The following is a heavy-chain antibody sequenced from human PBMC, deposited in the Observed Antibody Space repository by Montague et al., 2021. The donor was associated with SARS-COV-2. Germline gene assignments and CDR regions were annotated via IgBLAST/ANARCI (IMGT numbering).Heavy chain of an antibody. J-gene: IGHJ4*02. CDR2: IYSSGST. Sequence: SETLSLTCTVSGGSISSSSYYWSWIRQPPGKGLEWIGRIYSSGSTNYNPSLKSRVTISVDTSKNQFSLKLSSVTAADTAVYYCAGSPLPRYNWNDSFDYWGQGTLVTVSS. V-gene: IGHV4-39*01. D-gene: IGHD1-1*01. CDR3: AGSPLPRYNWNDSFDY. CDR1: GGSISSSSYY.